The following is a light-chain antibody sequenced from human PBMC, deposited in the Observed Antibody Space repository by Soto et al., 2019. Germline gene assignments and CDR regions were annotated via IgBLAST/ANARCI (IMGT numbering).Light chain of an antibody. V-gene: IGKV1-5*03. Sequence: DLPMTQSPSTLSASVGDRVTITCRASQTINNWLAWYQQKPGKAPKLLIYKASSLESGVPSRFSGSGSGTEFTLPISSLQPDDCATYYCQQYNSYSTRALTFGQGTKLEIK. CDR1: QTINNW. CDR2: KAS. CDR3: QQYNSYSTRALT. J-gene: IGKJ2*01.